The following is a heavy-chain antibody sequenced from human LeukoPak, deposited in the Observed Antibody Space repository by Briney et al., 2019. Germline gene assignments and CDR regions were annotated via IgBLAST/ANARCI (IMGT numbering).Heavy chain of an antibody. CDR1: GFTFSSYA. J-gene: IGHJ3*02. V-gene: IGHV3-23*01. D-gene: IGHD2-2*01. CDR3: ATDLWAAPRVVPAASGPLFDAFDI. CDR2: ISGSGGST. Sequence: GGSLRLSCVASGFTFSSYAMSWVRQAPGKGLEWVSAISGSGGSTYYADSVKGRFTISRDNSKNTLYLQMNSLRAEDTAVYYCATDLWAAPRVVPAASGPLFDAFDIWGQGTMVTVSS.